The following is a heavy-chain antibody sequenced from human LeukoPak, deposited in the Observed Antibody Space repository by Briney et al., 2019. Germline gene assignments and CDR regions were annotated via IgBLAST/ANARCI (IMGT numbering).Heavy chain of an antibody. J-gene: IGHJ5*02. Sequence: SETLSLTCTVSGGSIRSDSYYWVWIRQPPGRGLEWIGSKYYSGSTYYSPSLKSRVTISLDMSKNQFSLKLSSVTAADTAVYYCARRLHSDPNWFDPWGQGTLVTVSS. CDR2: KYYSGST. CDR3: ARRLHSDPNWFDP. D-gene: IGHD4-11*01. V-gene: IGHV4-39*01. CDR1: GGSIRSDSYY.